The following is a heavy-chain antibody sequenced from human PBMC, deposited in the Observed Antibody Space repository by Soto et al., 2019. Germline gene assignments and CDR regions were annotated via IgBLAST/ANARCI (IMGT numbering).Heavy chain of an antibody. CDR2: IIPVFDTT. J-gene: IGHJ4*02. Sequence: SVKVSSKASGGLFSSYAISWVRQAPGQGLEWMGGIIPVFDTTYYAQNFQGRVTITADESTNTAYMELSSLRSEDRAMYYGSRGYSGYFGLNDIWGQGPLDPVSS. V-gene: IGHV1-69*13. CDR3: SRGYSGYFGLNDI. D-gene: IGHD3-22*01. CDR1: GGLFSSYA.